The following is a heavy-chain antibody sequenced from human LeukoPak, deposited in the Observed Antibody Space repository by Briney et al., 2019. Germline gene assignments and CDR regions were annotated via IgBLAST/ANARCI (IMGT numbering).Heavy chain of an antibody. CDR1: GYTFTGYY. V-gene: IGHV1-2*02. Sequence: ASVKVSCKASGYTFTGYYMHWVRQAPGQGLEWMGWINPNSGGTNYAQKFQGRVTMTRDTSISTAFMELSRLRSDDTAVYYCARDPYYCSSTSCYRLFDYWGQGTLVTVSS. CDR2: INPNSGGT. CDR3: ARDPYYCSSTSCYRLFDY. D-gene: IGHD2-2*02. J-gene: IGHJ4*02.